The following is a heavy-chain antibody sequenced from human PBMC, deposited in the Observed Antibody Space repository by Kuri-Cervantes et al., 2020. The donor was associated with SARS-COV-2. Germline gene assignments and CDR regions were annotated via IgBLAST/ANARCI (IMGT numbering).Heavy chain of an antibody. CDR3: ARVDHVVGASL. D-gene: IGHD1-26*01. CDR2: ISYDGSNK. V-gene: IGHV3-30*07. Sequence: GESLKISCAASGFTFSSYAMHWVRQAPGKGLEWVAVISYDGSNKYYADSVKGRFTISRDNSKNTLYLQMNSLRDEDTAVYYCARVDHVVGASLWGQGTLVTSSS. CDR1: GFTFSSYA. J-gene: IGHJ4*02.